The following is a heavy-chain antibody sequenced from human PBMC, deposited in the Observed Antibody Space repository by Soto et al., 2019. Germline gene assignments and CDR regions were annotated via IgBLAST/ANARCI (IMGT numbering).Heavy chain of an antibody. Sequence: GESLKFSHNGSSCSFTSYVIGSVRQMPVKGLECMGIIYPADSDTRYSPSFQGQVTISADKLISTAYLQWSSLEASDTAMYSCSKLYYEDHIGYHAFASCVQVTMV. CDR2: IYPADSDT. V-gene: IGHV5-51*04. D-gene: IGHD3-22*01. CDR3: SKLYYEDHIGYHAFAS. CDR1: SCSFTSYV. J-gene: IGHJ3*02.